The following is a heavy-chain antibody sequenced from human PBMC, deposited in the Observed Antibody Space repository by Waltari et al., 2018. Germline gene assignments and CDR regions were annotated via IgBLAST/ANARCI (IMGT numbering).Heavy chain of an antibody. D-gene: IGHD3-10*01. CDR2: INHSGST. V-gene: IGHV4-34*01. CDR3: ARGLSAPWRITMVRGVTYFDY. CDR1: GGSFSGYY. Sequence: QVQLQQWGAGLLKPSETLSLTCAVYGGSFSGYYWSWIRQPPGTGLEWIGEINHSGSTNYNPSLKSRVTISVDTSKNQFSLKLSSVTAADTAVYYCARGLSAPWRITMVRGVTYFDYWGQGTLVTVSS. J-gene: IGHJ4*02.